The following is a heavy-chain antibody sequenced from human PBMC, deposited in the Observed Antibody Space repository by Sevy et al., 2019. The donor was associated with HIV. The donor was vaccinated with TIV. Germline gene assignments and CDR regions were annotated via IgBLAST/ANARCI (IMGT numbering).Heavy chain of an antibody. Sequence: ASVKVSCKVSGYTLTKLSMHWVRQGPGKGLEWMGSFDPEDGETIYAQKFQGRVTMTEDTSTDTAHMGLRSLKSGDTAVYYCATTKDYYESSGSPFDYWGQGTLVTVSS. CDR2: FDPEDGET. V-gene: IGHV1-24*01. CDR3: ATTKDYYESSGSPFDY. D-gene: IGHD3-22*01. J-gene: IGHJ4*02. CDR1: GYTLTKLS.